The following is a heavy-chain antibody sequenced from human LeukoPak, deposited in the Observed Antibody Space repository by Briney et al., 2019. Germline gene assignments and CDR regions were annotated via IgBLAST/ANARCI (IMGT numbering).Heavy chain of an antibody. V-gene: IGHV4-59*01. CDR2: IYYSGST. D-gene: IGHD2-2*01. Sequence: PSGTLSLTCTVSGGSISSYYWSWIRQPPGKGLEWIGYIYYSGSTNYNPSLKRRVTISLDTSKNQFSLNLSSVTAADTAVYYCARKSFHTSSYDYWGQGTLVTVSS. CDR1: GGSISSYY. CDR3: ARKSFHTSSYDY. J-gene: IGHJ4*02.